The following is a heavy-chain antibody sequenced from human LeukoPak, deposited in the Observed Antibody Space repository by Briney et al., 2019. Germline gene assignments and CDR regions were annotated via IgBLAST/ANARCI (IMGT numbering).Heavy chain of an antibody. V-gene: IGHV4-4*02. CDR2: IYHSGST. D-gene: IGHD6-13*01. J-gene: IGHJ4*02. CDR3: ARDRIAAAGRELDY. Sequence: SETLSLTCAVSGGSISSSNWWSWVRQPPGKGLEWIGEIYHSGSTNYNPSLKSRVTISVDKSKNQFSLQLNSVTPEDTAVYYCARDRIAAAGRELDYWGQGTLVTVSS. CDR1: GGSISSSNW.